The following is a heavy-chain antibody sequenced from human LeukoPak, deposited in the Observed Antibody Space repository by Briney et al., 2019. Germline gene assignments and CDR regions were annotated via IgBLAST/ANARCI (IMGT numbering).Heavy chain of an antibody. Sequence: GGSLRLSCAASGFTFSNSAMSWVRQAPGKGLEWVSTLSGSGITTYYADSVKGRFTVSRDNSKNTVYLQIDSLRAEDTAVYYCAKDRPNGLDYWGQGTLVTVSS. CDR3: AKDRPNGLDY. CDR2: LSGSGITT. V-gene: IGHV3-23*01. J-gene: IGHJ4*02. CDR1: GFTFSNSA.